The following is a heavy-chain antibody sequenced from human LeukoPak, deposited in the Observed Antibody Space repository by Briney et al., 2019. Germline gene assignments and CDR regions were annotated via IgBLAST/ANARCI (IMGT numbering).Heavy chain of an antibody. CDR1: GYTFTDSS. V-gene: IGHV1-18*04. J-gene: IGHJ4*02. CDR2: ISAYNGNT. D-gene: IGHD6-13*01. CDR3: ARGGQLFDY. Sequence: ASVQVSCKASGYTFTDSSIHWVRQAPGQRLEWMGWISAYNGNTNYAQKLQGRVTMTTDTSTSTAYMELRSLRSDDTAVYYCARGGQLFDYWGQGTLVTVSS.